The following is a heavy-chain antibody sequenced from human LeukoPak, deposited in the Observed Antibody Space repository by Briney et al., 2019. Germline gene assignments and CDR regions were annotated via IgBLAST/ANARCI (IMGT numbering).Heavy chain of an antibody. CDR2: VSADGSTT. Sequence: PGGSLRLSCVVSGFTFSTYWMHWVRQAPGKGLVWVSRVSADGSTTIYADSVKGRFTISRDNGINTVYLQMNSLRAEDTAVYYCAGGFDGYPFGWWFDPWGQGTLVTVSS. V-gene: IGHV3-74*01. CDR3: AGGFDGYPFGWWFDP. D-gene: IGHD5-24*01. J-gene: IGHJ5*02. CDR1: GFTFSTYW.